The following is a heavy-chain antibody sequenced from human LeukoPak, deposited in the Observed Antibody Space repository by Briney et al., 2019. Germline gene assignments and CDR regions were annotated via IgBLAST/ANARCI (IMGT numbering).Heavy chain of an antibody. D-gene: IGHD5-12*01. Sequence: ASVKVSCKASGYTFTGYYMHWVRQAPGQGLEWMGWMNPNSGNTGYAQKFQGRVTMTRNTSISTAYMELSSLRSEDTAVYYCARVRKYSGYVPLDYWGQGTLVTVSS. CDR2: MNPNSGNT. CDR1: GYTFTGYY. J-gene: IGHJ4*02. V-gene: IGHV1-8*02. CDR3: ARVRKYSGYVPLDY.